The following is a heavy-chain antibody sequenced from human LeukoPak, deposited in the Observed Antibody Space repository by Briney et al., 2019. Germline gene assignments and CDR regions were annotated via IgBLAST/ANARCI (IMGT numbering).Heavy chain of an antibody. Sequence: GGSLRLSCAASGFTFSSYGMHWVRQAPGKGLEWVAFIRYDGSNKYYADSVKGRFTISGDNSKNTLYLQMNSLRAEDTAVYYCAKANFWSGYYTEDYWGQGTLVTVSS. CDR2: IRYDGSNK. CDR3: AKANFWSGYYTEDY. D-gene: IGHD3-3*01. J-gene: IGHJ4*02. V-gene: IGHV3-30*02. CDR1: GFTFSSYG.